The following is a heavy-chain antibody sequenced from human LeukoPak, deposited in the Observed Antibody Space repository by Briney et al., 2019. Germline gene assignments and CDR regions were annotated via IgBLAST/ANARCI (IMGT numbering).Heavy chain of an antibody. CDR2: INHSGST. CDR1: GGSFSGYY. D-gene: IGHD6-19*01. CDR3: ARVRGSGWINY. V-gene: IGHV4-34*01. J-gene: IGHJ4*02. Sequence: PSDTLSLTCAVYGGSFSGYYWSWIRQPPGKGLEWIGEINHSGSTNYNPSLKSRVTISVDTSKNQFSLKLSSVTAADTAVYYCARVRGSGWINYWGQGTLVTVSS.